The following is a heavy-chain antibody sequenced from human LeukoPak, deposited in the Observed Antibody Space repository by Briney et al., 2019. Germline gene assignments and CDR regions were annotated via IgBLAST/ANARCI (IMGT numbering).Heavy chain of an antibody. J-gene: IGHJ4*02. Sequence: ASVKVSCKASGYTFTSYGISWVRQAPGQGLEWMGWINPNSGGTNYAQKFQGRVTMTRDTSISTAYMELSRLRSDDTAVYYCARDLVGTTDYWGQGTLVTVSS. CDR2: INPNSGGT. V-gene: IGHV1-2*02. CDR3: ARDLVGTTDY. CDR1: GYTFTSYG. D-gene: IGHD1/OR15-1a*01.